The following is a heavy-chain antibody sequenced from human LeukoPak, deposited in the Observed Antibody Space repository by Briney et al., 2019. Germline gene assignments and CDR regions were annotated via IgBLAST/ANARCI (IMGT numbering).Heavy chain of an antibody. Sequence: GESLKISCKGSGYSFTSYWIGWVRQMPGKGLEWMGIIYPGDSDTRYSPSFQGQVTISADKSISTAYLQWSSLKASDTAMYYCARGAYSGYDYGPSNYYYGMDVWGQGTTVTVSS. CDR2: IYPGDSDT. CDR3: ARGAYSGYDYGPSNYYYGMDV. D-gene: IGHD5-12*01. CDR1: GYSFTSYW. V-gene: IGHV5-51*01. J-gene: IGHJ6*02.